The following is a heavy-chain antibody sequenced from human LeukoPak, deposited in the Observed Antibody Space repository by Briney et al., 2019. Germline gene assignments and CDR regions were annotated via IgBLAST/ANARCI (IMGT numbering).Heavy chain of an antibody. V-gene: IGHV3-74*01. CDR2: INSDGSST. D-gene: IGHD2-2*01. J-gene: IGHJ5*02. Sequence: PGGSLRLSCVASGFTFSSYWMHWVRQAPGKGLVWVSRINSDGSSTSYADSVKGRFTISRDNAKNTLYLQMNSLRAEDTAVYYCAILGVVPAAPSNWFDPWGQGTLVTVSS. CDR1: GFTFSSYW. CDR3: AILGVVPAAPSNWFDP.